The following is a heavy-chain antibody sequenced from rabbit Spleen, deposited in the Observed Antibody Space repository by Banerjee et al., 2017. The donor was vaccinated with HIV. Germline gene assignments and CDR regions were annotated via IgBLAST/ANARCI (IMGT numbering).Heavy chain of an antibody. J-gene: IGHJ3*01. CDR3: ARDSGSSFSSYGMDL. D-gene: IGHD8-1*01. Sequence: EESGGDLVKPEGSLTLTCTASGFSFSSSYWICWVRQAPGKGLEWIGCIYTGSGSTYYASWVNGRFTISKNSSTTVTLQMTSVTVADTATYFCARDSGSSFSSYGMDLWGQGTLVTVS. V-gene: IGHV1S45*01. CDR1: GFSFSSSYW. CDR2: IYTGSGST.